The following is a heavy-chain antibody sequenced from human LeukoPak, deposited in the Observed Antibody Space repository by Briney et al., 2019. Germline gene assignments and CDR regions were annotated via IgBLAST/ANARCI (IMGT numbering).Heavy chain of an antibody. V-gene: IGHV4-34*01. CDR1: GFTFSSYS. Sequence: PGGSLRLSCAASGFTFSSYSMNWVRQPPGKGLEWIGEINHSGSTNYNLSLKSRVTISVDTSKNQFSLKLSSVTAADTAVYYCARAHYGYQYYYYMDVWGKGTTVTVSS. CDR3: ARAHYGYQYYYYMDV. D-gene: IGHD5-18*01. J-gene: IGHJ6*03. CDR2: INHSGST.